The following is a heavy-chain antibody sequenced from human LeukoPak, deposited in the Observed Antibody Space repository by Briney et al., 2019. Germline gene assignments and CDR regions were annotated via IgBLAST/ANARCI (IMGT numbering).Heavy chain of an antibody. CDR1: GLTFSSYA. J-gene: IGHJ5*02. D-gene: IGHD5-18*01. Sequence: GGSLRLSCAASGLTFSSYAMSWVRQAPGKGLEWVSTISGSGGSTYYADSVKGRFTISRDNSKNTLYLQMSSLRAEDTAVYYCAKRGGIHSYDTPNWFDPWGQGTLVTVSS. CDR2: ISGSGGST. V-gene: IGHV3-23*01. CDR3: AKRGGIHSYDTPNWFDP.